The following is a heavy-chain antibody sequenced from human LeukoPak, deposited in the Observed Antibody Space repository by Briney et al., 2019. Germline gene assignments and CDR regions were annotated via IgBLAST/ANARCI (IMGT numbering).Heavy chain of an antibody. J-gene: IGHJ6*02. V-gene: IGHV3-23*01. CDR3: AKETVDSSGWYLYYYYYGMDV. Sequence: GGSLRLSCAASGFTFSSYAMHWVRQAPGKGLEWVSAISGSGGSTYYADSVKGRFTISRDNSKNTLYLQMNSLRAEDTAVYYCAKETVDSSGWYLYYYYYGMDVWGQGTTVTVSS. CDR1: GFTFSSYA. CDR2: ISGSGGST. D-gene: IGHD6-19*01.